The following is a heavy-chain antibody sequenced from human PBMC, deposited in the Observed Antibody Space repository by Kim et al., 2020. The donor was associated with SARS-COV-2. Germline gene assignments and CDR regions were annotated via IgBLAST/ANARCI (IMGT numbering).Heavy chain of an antibody. CDR3: AKDEVTMVRGVMPI. J-gene: IGHJ4*02. CDR1: GFTFSNYA. D-gene: IGHD3-10*01. Sequence: GGSLRLSCAASGFTFSNYAMTWVRQVPGKGLEWVSAISGSGGSTYYADSVKGRFTISRDNSKNKLYLQMNSLRAEDTAVYYCAKDEVTMVRGVMPIWGQGTLVTVSS. CDR2: ISGSGGST. V-gene: IGHV3-23*01.